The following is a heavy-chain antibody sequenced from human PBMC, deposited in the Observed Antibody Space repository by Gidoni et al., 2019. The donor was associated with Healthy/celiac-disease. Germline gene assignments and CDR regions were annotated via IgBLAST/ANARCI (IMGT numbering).Heavy chain of an antibody. D-gene: IGHD3-10*01. CDR3: TTDVLWFGELLAGKGGY. CDR2: IKSKTDGGTT. J-gene: IGHJ4*02. V-gene: IGHV3-15*01. Sequence: EVQLVESGGGLVQPGGSLRLSCAASGFPFGNAWMSWVRPAPGKGLGGVGRIKSKTDGGTTDYAAPVKGRFTISRDDSKNTLYLQMNSLKTEDTAVYYCTTDVLWFGELLAGKGGYWGQGTLVTVSS. CDR1: GFPFGNAW.